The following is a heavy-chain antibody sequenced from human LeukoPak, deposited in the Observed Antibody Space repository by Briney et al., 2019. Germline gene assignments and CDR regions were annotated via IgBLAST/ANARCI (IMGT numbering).Heavy chain of an antibody. J-gene: IGHJ3*02. Sequence: ASVKVSCKASGYTFTSYDINWVRQATGQGLEWMGWMNPNSGNTGYAQKLQGRVTMTRNTSMSTAYMELSSLRSEDTAVYYCARAGQSDAFDIWGQGTMVTVSS. CDR1: GYTFTSYD. D-gene: IGHD6-19*01. V-gene: IGHV1-8*01. CDR3: ARAGQSDAFDI. CDR2: MNPNSGNT.